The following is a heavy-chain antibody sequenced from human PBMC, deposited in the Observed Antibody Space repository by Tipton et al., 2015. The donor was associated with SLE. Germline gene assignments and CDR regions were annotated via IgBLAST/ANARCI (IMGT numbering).Heavy chain of an antibody. CDR1: GGSISSYY. CDR2: IYYSGYT. CDR3: ARGGVGGYDYFDY. D-gene: IGHD5-12*01. V-gene: IGHV4-59*12. J-gene: IGHJ4*02. Sequence: LRLSCTVFGGSISSYYWSWIRQPPGKGLEWIGYIYYSGYTNYNPSLKSRVAMSVDTSKEQFSLTLTSVTAADTAVYYCARGGVGGYDYFDYWGRGTLVTVSS.